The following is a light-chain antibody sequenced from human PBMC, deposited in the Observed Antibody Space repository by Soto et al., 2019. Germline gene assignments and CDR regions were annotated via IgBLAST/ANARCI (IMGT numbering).Light chain of an antibody. CDR1: QSISSW. CDR2: DAS. CDR3: QQYNSYSPT. J-gene: IGKJ1*01. V-gene: IGKV1-5*01. Sequence: DIQMTQSPSTLSASVGDRVTITCRASQSISSWLAWYQQKPRKAPKLLIYDASSLESGVPSRFSGSGSGTEFTLTISSLQPDDFATYYCQQYNSYSPTFGQGTKVDIK.